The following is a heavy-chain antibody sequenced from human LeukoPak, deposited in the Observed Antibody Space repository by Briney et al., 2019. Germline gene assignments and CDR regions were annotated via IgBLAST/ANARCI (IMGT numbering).Heavy chain of an antibody. CDR2: ISGSGGST. J-gene: IGHJ4*02. V-gene: IGHV3-23*01. CDR1: GFTFSSYA. D-gene: IGHD2-2*01. CDR3: AKDLAYQLLSASEY. Sequence: GGSLRLSCAASGFTFSSYAMSWVRQAPGKGLEWVSAISGSGGSTYYADSVKGRFTISRDNSKNTLYLQMNSLRAEDTAVYYCAKDLAYQLLSASEYWGQGTLVTVSS.